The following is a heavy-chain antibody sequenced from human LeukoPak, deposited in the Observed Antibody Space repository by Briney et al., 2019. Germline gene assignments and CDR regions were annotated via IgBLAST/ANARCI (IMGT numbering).Heavy chain of an antibody. Sequence: GGSLRLSCTASGFTFGDYAMTWVRQAPGKGLEWVGFIASETYGGTAEYAASVKGRFTISRDDSKSIAYLQMNSLKTEDTAVYYCTTDLFPPLHIVGLDYWGQGTLVTVSS. J-gene: IGHJ4*02. CDR2: IASETYGGTA. CDR1: GFTFGDYA. CDR3: TTDLFPPLHIVGLDY. V-gene: IGHV3-49*04. D-gene: IGHD2-15*01.